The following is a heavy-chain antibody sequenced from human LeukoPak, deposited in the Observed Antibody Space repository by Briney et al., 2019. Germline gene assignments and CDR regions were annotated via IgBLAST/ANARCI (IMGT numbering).Heavy chain of an antibody. CDR2: ISYDGSNK. D-gene: IGHD3-22*01. J-gene: IGHJ4*02. V-gene: IGHV3-30*04. CDR1: GFTFSSYA. Sequence: GGSLRLSCAASGFTFSSYAMHWVRQAPGKGLEWVAVISYDGSNKYYADSVKGRFTISRDNSKNTLYLQMNSLRAGDTAVYYCARGDPYYYDSSGYSFDYWGQGTLVTVSS. CDR3: ARGDPYYYDSSGYSFDY.